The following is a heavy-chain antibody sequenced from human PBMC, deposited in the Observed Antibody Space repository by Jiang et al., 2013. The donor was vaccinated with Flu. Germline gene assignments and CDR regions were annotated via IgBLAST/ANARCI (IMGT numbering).Heavy chain of an antibody. CDR2: IYYSGST. CDR3: VGSGSYYSSYYYGMDV. CDR1: GGSISSSSYY. J-gene: IGHJ6*02. V-gene: IGHV4-39*01. Sequence: GSGLVKPSETLSLTCTVSGGSISSSSYYWGWIRQPPGKGLEWIGSIYYSGSTYYNPSLKSRVTISVDTSKNQFSLKLSSVTAADTAVYYCVGSGSYYSSYYYGMDVWGQGTTVTVSS. D-gene: IGHD3-10*01.